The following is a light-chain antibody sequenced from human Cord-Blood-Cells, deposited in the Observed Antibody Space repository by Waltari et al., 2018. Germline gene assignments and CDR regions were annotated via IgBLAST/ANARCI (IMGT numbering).Light chain of an antibody. CDR1: SSNIGSNT. CDR3: AAWDDSLNGYV. CDR2: SNN. J-gene: IGLJ1*01. Sequence: QSVLTQPPSASGTPGQRVTISCSGSSSNIGSNTVNWYQQLPGTAPKLLIYSNNQRPSWVPARFSGSKSGTSASLAISGLQSEDEADYYCAAWDDSLNGYVFGTGTKVTVL. V-gene: IGLV1-44*01.